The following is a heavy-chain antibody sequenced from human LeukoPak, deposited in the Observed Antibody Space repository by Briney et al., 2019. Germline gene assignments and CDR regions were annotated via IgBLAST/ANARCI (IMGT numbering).Heavy chain of an antibody. D-gene: IGHD1-14*01. Sequence: SETLSLTCTVSGGSISSGGYYWSWIRQHPGKGLEWIGYIYNSGSTYYNPSLKGRVTMSVDTSKNQFSLQLSSVTAADTAVYYCARGRTNQDYWGQGTLVTVSS. CDR3: ARGRTNQDY. CDR1: GGSISSGGYY. CDR2: IYNSGST. J-gene: IGHJ4*02. V-gene: IGHV4-31*03.